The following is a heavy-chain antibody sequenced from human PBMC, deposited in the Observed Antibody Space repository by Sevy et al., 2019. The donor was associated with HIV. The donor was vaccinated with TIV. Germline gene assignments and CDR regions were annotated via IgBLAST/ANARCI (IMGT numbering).Heavy chain of an antibody. V-gene: IGHV3-30*02. D-gene: IGHD3-3*01. Sequence: GGSLRLSCAASGFTFSSYGMHWVRQAPGKGLEWVAFIRYDGSNKYYADSVKGRFTISRDKSKNTLYLQMNSLRAEDTAVYYCAKDDILSYDVGSGYEGVFDYWGQGTLVTVSS. CDR1: GFTFSSYG. J-gene: IGHJ4*02. CDR3: AKDDILSYDVGSGYEGVFDY. CDR2: IRYDGSNK.